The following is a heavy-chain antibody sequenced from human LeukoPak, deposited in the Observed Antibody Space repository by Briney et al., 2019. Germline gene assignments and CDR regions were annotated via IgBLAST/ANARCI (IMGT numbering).Heavy chain of an antibody. CDR2: INPSGST. V-gene: IGHV4-34*01. D-gene: IGHD3-22*01. CDR3: ARGRHDITMIVVVMTSVSYYLDV. J-gene: IGHJ6*03. Sequence: PSDTLSLTCAVYGGSFSGYHWTWIRQSPGKGLEWIGDINPSGSTYYNPSLKSRLTISVDTSENQFSLKLRSVTAADTAVYYCARGRHDITMIVVVMTSVSYYLDVWGKGTTVTVS. CDR1: GGSFSGYH.